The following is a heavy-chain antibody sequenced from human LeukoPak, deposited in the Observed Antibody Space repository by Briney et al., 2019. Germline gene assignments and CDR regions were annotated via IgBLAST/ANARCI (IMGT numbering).Heavy chain of an antibody. J-gene: IGHJ4*02. CDR1: GGSFSGYY. Sequence: SETLSLTCAVYGGSFSGYYWSWIRQPPGKGLEWIGEINHSGSTYYNPSLKSRVTISVDTSKNQFPLKLSSVTAADTAVYYCAREGPELDYWGQGTLVTVSS. CDR2: INHSGST. CDR3: AREGPELDY. V-gene: IGHV4-34*01.